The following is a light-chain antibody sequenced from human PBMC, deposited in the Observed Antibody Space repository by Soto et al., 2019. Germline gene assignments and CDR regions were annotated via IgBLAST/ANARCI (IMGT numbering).Light chain of an antibody. CDR2: GAS. J-gene: IGKJ1*01. CDR1: QNVAHN. CDR3: QQSLSWPPET. V-gene: IGKV3-15*01. Sequence: EIVMTQSPAILLVAPGQRATLSCSASQNVAHNLAWYQQRPGQAPRPLIFGASVRPAGVPDRFSGGGSGTDFTLTISSLQLEDVAVYYCQQSLSWPPETVGQGTQVEIK.